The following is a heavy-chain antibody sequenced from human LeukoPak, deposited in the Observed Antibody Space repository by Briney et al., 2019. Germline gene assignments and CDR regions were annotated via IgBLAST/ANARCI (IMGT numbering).Heavy chain of an antibody. J-gene: IGHJ5*02. CDR2: IVYSGST. V-gene: IGHV4-39*01. CDR1: GGSISSSSYY. D-gene: IGHD3-9*01. CDR3: ARHFFDWFRMKWFDP. Sequence: SETLSLTCTVSGGSISSSSYYWGWIRQPLGKGLEWIGSIVYSGSTYYNPSLKSRVTISADTSENQFSLKLSSVTAADTAVYYCARHFFDWFRMKWFDPWGQGTLVTVSS.